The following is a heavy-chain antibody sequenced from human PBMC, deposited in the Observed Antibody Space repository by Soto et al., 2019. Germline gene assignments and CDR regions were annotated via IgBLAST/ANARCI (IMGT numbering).Heavy chain of an antibody. CDR1: GETLNSNP. CDR3: ARKSVRDCHSGGGCFSLDV. CDR2: IVPLSDRT. Sequence: QVQLVQSGAEVKKPGSSLKVSCKVFGETLNSNPIGWVRQAPGQGLERVGGIVPLSDRTNYAQELQGRVTVTADGSTSTGYMELSNLKSADSAVYYCARKSVRDCHSGGGCFSLDVWGQGSLITVSS. V-gene: IGHV1-69*01. D-gene: IGHD2-15*01. J-gene: IGHJ4*02.